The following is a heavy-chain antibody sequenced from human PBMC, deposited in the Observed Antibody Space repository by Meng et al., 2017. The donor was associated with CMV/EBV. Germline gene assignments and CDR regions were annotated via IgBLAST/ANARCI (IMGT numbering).Heavy chain of an antibody. V-gene: IGHV4-39*07. Sequence: SSYYWGWIRQPPGKGLEWIGSIYYGGSTYYNPSLKSRVTISVDTSKNQFSLKLSSVTAADTAVYYCARDLGGYCSSTSCRPNWFDPWGQGTLVTVSS. J-gene: IGHJ5*02. CDR2: IYYGGST. D-gene: IGHD2-2*01. CDR1: SSYY. CDR3: ARDLGGYCSSTSCRPNWFDP.